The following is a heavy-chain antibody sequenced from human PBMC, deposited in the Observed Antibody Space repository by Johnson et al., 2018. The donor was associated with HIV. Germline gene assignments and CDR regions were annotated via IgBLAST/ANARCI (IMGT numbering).Heavy chain of an antibody. CDR1: GFTFSNYG. CDR3: ARDHGWSRGWLFDAFDI. V-gene: IGHV3-NL1*01. D-gene: IGHD6-19*01. CDR2: ISGSGGST. J-gene: IGHJ3*02. Sequence: QVQLVESGGGVVQPGGSLRLSCAASGFTFSNYGMHWVRQAPGKGLEWVSAISGSGGSTYYADSVKGRFPISRDNAKNSLYLQMNSLRPEDTAVYYCARDHGWSRGWLFDAFDIWGQGTMVTVSS.